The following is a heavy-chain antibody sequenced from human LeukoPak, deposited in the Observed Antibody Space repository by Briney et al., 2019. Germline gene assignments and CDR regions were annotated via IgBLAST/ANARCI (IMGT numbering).Heavy chain of an antibody. CDR1: GGSLSGYY. D-gene: IGHD5-18*01. CDR2: INHSGST. J-gene: IGHJ1*01. CDR3: ARNGSSHELVF. V-gene: IGHV4-34*01. Sequence: PAETLSLTCAVCGGSLSGYYSAWVRQPPGKGREGMGEINHSGSTNYNPSLPSRAPISVDTTKHQFSLKLSSVTAADTAVCYCARNGSSHELVFWGQGTLVTASS.